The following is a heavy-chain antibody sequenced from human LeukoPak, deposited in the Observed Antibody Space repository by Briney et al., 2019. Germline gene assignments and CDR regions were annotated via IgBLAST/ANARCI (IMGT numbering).Heavy chain of an antibody. J-gene: IGHJ6*02. CDR2: IYHSGST. CDR1: GGSFSGYY. V-gene: IGHV4-34*01. CDR3: ARGYNGMDV. Sequence: PSETLSLTCAVYGGSFSGYYWSWIRQPPGKGLEWIGYIYHSGSTYYNPSLKSRVTISVDRSKNQFSLKLSSVTAADTAVYYCARGYNGMDVWGQGTTVTVSS.